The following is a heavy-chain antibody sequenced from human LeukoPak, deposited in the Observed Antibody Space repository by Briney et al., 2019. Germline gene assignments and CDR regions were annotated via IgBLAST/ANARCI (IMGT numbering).Heavy chain of an antibody. V-gene: IGHV3-30-3*01. CDR2: ISYDGSNK. J-gene: IGHJ5*02. CDR1: GFTFSSYA. CDR3: AKGSVDIVAVNWFDP. D-gene: IGHD5-12*01. Sequence: PGGSLRLSCAASGFTFSSYAMHWVRQAPGKGLEWVAVISYDGSNKYYADSVKGRFTISRDNSKNTLYLQMNSLRAEDTAVYYCAKGSVDIVAVNWFDPWGQGTQVTVSS.